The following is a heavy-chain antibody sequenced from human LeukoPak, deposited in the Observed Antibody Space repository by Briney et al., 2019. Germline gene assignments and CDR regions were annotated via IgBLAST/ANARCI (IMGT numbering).Heavy chain of an antibody. CDR3: AREGIAAAGTSHYYYGMDV. CDR1: GFTFSSYE. D-gene: IGHD6-13*01. CDR2: ISSSVSTI. J-gene: IGHJ6*02. Sequence: TGGSLRLSCAASGFTFSSYEMNWVRQAPGKGLEWVSYISSSVSTIYYADSVKGRFTISRDNAKNSLYLQMNSLRAEDTAVYYCAREGIAAAGTSHYYYGMDVWGQGTTVTVSS. V-gene: IGHV3-48*03.